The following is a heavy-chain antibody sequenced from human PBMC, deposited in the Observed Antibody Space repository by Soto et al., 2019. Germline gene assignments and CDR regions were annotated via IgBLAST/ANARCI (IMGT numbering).Heavy chain of an antibody. CDR1: GGSPSPNS. J-gene: IGHJ5*02. CDR2: IYYGGTT. D-gene: IGHD3-22*01. V-gene: IGHV4-59*08. Sequence: PSETLSDTCTVSGGSPSPNSWSWIRQPPGKGLEWIGYIYYGGTTTNNPSLNSRVAISIDTSKNQFSLTLRSVTAADTAVYYCARLGAYYQSLAPWGQGILVTVS. CDR3: ARLGAYYQSLAP.